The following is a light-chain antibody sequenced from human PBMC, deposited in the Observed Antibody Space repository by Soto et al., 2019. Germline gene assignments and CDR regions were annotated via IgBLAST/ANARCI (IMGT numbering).Light chain of an antibody. CDR2: ETS. V-gene: IGKV1-39*01. CDR3: QQTFSTPRT. Sequence: DTQMTQSPSSLAASVGDRVTITCRASQNVRSYLNWYQQKPGKAPNLLIYETSTLQSGVPSRFSGDGYGTDFTLIISSLQPEDFAIYYCQQTFSTPRTFGQGTKVEI. J-gene: IGKJ1*01. CDR1: QNVRSY.